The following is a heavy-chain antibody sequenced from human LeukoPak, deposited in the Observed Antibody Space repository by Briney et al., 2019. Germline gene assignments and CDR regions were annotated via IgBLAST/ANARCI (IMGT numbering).Heavy chain of an antibody. CDR1: GYTFTSYG. CDR2: ISAYNGNT. D-gene: IGHD3-22*01. Sequence: GASVKVSCKASGYTFTSYGISWVRQAPGQGLEWMGWISAYNGNTNYAQKLQGGVTMTTDTSTSTAYMELRSLRSDDTAVYYCARDWDSSGSTPFHYFDYWGQGTLVTVSS. J-gene: IGHJ4*02. CDR3: ARDWDSSGSTPFHYFDY. V-gene: IGHV1-18*01.